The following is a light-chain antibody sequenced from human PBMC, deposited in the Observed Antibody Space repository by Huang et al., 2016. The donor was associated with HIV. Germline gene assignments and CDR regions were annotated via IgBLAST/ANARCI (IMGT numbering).Light chain of an antibody. CDR1: QSISSY. J-gene: IGKJ1*01. Sequence: DIQMTQSPSSLSASVGDRVNITCRASQSISSYVNWYQQKPGKAPKLLIYAASSLQRGVPSRFSGSGSGTDFTLTISCLQPEDFATYYCQQSYSTPRTFGQGTKVEIK. CDR3: QQSYSTPRT. CDR2: AAS. V-gene: IGKV1-39*01.